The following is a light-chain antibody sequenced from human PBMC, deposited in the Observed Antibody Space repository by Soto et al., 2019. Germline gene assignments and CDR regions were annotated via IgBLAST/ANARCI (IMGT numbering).Light chain of an antibody. CDR3: QQSYSTPPIT. CDR1: QSISSY. Sequence: DIQMTQSPSSLSASVGHIVTITCHASQSISSYLNWYQQKPGKAPKLLIYAASSLQSGVPSRFSGSGSGTDFTLTISSLQPEDFATYYCQQSYSTPPITFGQGTRLEIK. J-gene: IGKJ5*01. V-gene: IGKV1-39*01. CDR2: AAS.